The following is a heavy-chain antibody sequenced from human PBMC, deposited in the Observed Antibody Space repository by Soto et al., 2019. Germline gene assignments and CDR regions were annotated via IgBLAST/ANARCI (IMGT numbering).Heavy chain of an antibody. D-gene: IGHD6-19*01. CDR1: GYAFTDYG. J-gene: IGHJ6*02. CDR3: ARGYRSSRRGMDV. V-gene: IGHV1-18*01. CDR2: INGYSGDT. Sequence: ASVKVSCKASGYAFTDYGISWVRQAPGQGLEWMGWINGYSGDTKSAQKIQGRVTMTTDASTRTAYMELRSLRSDDTAVYYCARGYRSSRRGMDVWG.